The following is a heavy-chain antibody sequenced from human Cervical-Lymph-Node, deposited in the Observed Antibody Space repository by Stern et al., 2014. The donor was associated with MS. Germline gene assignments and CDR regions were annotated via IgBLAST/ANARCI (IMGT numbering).Heavy chain of an antibody. V-gene: IGHV3-7*01. Sequence: EVQLVESGGGLVQPGGSLRLSCAASGLTFSDYWMNWVRQAPGKGLEWVATIQADGSQKYYLDSVKGRFTISRDNAKNSLDLQMNGLGAEDTAVYYCATDLKDYWGQGTLVTVSS. J-gene: IGHJ4*02. CDR1: GLTFSDYW. CDR2: IQADGSQK. CDR3: ATDLKDY.